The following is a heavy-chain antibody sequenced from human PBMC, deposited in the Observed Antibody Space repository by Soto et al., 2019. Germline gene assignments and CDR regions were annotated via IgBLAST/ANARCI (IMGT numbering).Heavy chain of an antibody. CDR3: ARQQELNWFAP. D-gene: IGHD6-13*01. V-gene: IGHV4-59*01. CDR2: MYYSVAS. CDR1: GGSISSSY. Sequence: SETLSLTCTVSGGSISSSYWSWIRQPPGKGLEWVGYMYYSVASNYNPSLRSRVTISVDTSKNHFSLKLTSVTAADTAVYYCARQQELNWFAPWGQGTLVTVSS. J-gene: IGHJ5*02.